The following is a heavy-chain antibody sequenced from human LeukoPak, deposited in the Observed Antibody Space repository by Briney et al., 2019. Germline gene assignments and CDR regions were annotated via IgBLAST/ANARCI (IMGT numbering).Heavy chain of an antibody. J-gene: IGHJ5*02. V-gene: IGHV1-2*02. CDR3: ALFEKGIQLWSYNWFDP. CDR1: GYTFTGYY. CDR2: INPNSGGT. D-gene: IGHD5-18*01. Sequence: ASVKVSCKASGYTFTGYYMHWVRQAPGQGLEWMGWINPNSGGTNYAQKFQGRVTMTRDTSISTAYMELSRLRSDDTAVYYCALFEKGIQLWSYNWFDPWGQGTLVTVSS.